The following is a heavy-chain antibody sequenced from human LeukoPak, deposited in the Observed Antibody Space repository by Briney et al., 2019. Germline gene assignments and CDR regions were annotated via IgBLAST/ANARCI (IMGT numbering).Heavy chain of an antibody. J-gene: IGHJ6*02. CDR3: ARVLPKYFDFLTGFYYYYGMDV. Sequence: GGSLRLSCTGSGFTFSDYWMTWARQAPGKGLEWVANLRPDGSDKYYVDSVKGRFTISRDNAKKLVYLQMNSLRAGDTAVYYCARVLPKYFDFLTGFYYYYGMDVWGQGTTVTVSS. V-gene: IGHV3-7*02. CDR1: GFTFSDYW. D-gene: IGHD3-9*01. CDR2: LRPDGSDK.